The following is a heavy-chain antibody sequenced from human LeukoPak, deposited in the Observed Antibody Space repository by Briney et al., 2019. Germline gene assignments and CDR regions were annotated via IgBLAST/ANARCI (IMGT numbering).Heavy chain of an antibody. D-gene: IGHD2-15*01. Sequence: GESLKISCKGSGYSFTNYWIGWVRQMPGKGLEWMGIIYPGDSDTRYSPSFQGQVTISADKSIGTAYLQWSSLEASDSAMYYCARHTATGPVAHPSGALDIWGQGTMVTVSS. CDR1: GYSFTNYW. CDR2: IYPGDSDT. J-gene: IGHJ3*02. V-gene: IGHV5-51*01. CDR3: ARHTATGPVAHPSGALDI.